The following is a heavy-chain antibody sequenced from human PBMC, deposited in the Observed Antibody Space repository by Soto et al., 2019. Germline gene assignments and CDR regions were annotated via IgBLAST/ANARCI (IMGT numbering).Heavy chain of an antibody. CDR2: VYYSGST. CDR3: ARDGKKTVNSGSN. Sequence: QVQLQESGPGLVKPSQTLSLTCTVSGGSISSGDFFWTWIRQPPGKGLEWIGYVYYSGSTYYNPSLKSRVTPSVDTSKNQFSLNLSSVTAADTAVYYCARDGKKTVNSGSNWGQGTMVTVSS. V-gene: IGHV4-30-4*01. CDR1: GGSISSGDFF. D-gene: IGHD3-10*01. J-gene: IGHJ3*01.